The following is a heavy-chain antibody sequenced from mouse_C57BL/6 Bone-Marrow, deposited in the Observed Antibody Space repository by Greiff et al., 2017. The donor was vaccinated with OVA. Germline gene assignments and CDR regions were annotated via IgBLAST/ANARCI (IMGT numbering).Heavy chain of an antibody. Sequence: VQLQQSGAELVRPGASVKLSCTASGFNIKDDYMHWVKQRPEQGLEWIGWIDPENGDTEYASKFQGKATITADTSSNTAYLQLSSLTSEDTAVDYCTGYDYDGWYFDVWGTGTTVTVSS. D-gene: IGHD2-4*01. CDR2: IDPENGDT. CDR1: GFNIKDDY. V-gene: IGHV14-4*01. CDR3: TGYDYDGWYFDV. J-gene: IGHJ1*03.